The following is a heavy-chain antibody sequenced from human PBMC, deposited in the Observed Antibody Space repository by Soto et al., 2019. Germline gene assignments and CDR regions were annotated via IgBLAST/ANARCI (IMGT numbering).Heavy chain of an antibody. J-gene: IGHJ4*02. CDR1: GVTVSNAW. D-gene: IGHD4-17*01. Sequence: EVQLVESGGSLVKPGGALRLSCAASGVTVSNAWMQWVRQAPGKGLEWVGRIKSKTDGGTTDYAAPVKGRFTISRDDSNNTLYLQMNSLKTEDTAVYYCTTTYGDYDGYFDYWGQGTLVTVSS. CDR3: TTTYGDYDGYFDY. V-gene: IGHV3-15*07. CDR2: IKSKTDGGTT.